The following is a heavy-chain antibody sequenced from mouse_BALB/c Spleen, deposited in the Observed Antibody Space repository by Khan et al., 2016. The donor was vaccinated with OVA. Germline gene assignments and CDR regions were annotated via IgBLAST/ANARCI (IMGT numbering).Heavy chain of an antibody. D-gene: IGHD3-1*01. CDR2: IRYDGNS. V-gene: IGHV3-6*02. J-gene: IGHJ3*01. CDR3: ARGGSSGPAWLAY. CDR1: GYSITSGYF. Sequence: EVQLQESGPGLVKPSQSLSLTCSVTGYSITSGYFWNWIQQFPGNKLEWMGYIRYDGNSNYNPSLKNRISITRDTSKNKFFLKLNSVTPEDTATYYWARGGSSGPAWLAYWGQGTLVTVSA.